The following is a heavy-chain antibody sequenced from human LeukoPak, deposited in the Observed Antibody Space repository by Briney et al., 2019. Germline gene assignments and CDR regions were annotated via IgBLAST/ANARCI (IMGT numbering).Heavy chain of an antibody. D-gene: IGHD3-9*01. CDR1: GFTVSSNY. J-gene: IGHJ4*02. CDR3: ARGPSWGYDILTV. V-gene: IGHV3-53*01. Sequence: GESLRLSCAASGFTVSSNYMSWVRQAPGKGLEWVSVIYSGGSTYYADSVKGRFTISRDNSKNTLYLQMNSLRAEDTAVYYCARGPSWGYDILTVWGQGTLVTVSS. CDR2: IYSGGST.